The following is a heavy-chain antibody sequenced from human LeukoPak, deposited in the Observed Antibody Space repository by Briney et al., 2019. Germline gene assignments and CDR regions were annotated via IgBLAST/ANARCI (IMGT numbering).Heavy chain of an antibody. V-gene: IGHV1-69*06. CDR1: GGTFSSYA. J-gene: IGHJ3*02. Sequence: GASVKVSCKASGGTFSSYAISWVRQAPGQGLEWMGGIIPIFGTANYAQKFQGRVTITADKSTSTAYMELSSLRSEDTAMYYCASWGGVSTFDAFDIWGQGTMVTVSP. CDR3: ASWGGVSTFDAFDI. CDR2: IIPIFGTA. D-gene: IGHD3-16*01.